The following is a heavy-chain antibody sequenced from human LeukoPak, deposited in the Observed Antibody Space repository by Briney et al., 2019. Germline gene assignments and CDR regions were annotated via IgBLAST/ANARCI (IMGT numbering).Heavy chain of an antibody. D-gene: IGHD5-12*01. CDR1: GYTFTSYG. CDR2: ISAYNGNT. Sequence: ASVKVSCKASGYTFTSYGISWVRQAPGQGLEWMGWISAYNGNTNYAQKPQGRVTMTTDTSTSTAYMDLRSLRSDDTAVYYCARDHPHDKGYSGYSYFDSWGQGTLVTVSS. V-gene: IGHV1-18*01. J-gene: IGHJ4*02. CDR3: ARDHPHDKGYSGYSYFDS.